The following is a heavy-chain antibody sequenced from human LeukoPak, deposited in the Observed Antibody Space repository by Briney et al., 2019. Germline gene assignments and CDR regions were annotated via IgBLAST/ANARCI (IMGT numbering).Heavy chain of an antibody. J-gene: IGHJ3*02. Sequence: SETLSLTCTVSGGSISSSSYYWGWIRQPPGKGLEWIGSIYYSGGTYYNPSLKSRVTISVDTSKNQFSLKLSSVTAADTAVYYCARPLNDAFDIWGQGTMVTVSS. CDR1: GGSISSSSYY. CDR2: IYYSGGT. V-gene: IGHV4-39*01. CDR3: ARPLNDAFDI.